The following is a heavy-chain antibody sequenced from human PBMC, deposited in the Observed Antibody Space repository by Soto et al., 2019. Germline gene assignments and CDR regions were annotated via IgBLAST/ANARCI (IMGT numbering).Heavy chain of an antibody. CDR1: GVAIRSYF. Sequence: SETLSLTCTVSGVAIRSYFWSWIRQPPGKGLEWIGSTYYTADTKYNPSLESRATISADPSKKQFSLRLGPVTAADTALYYCAGSKNPEFAFDYWCQGAPVTVSS. J-gene: IGHJ4*02. CDR2: TYYTADT. V-gene: IGHV4-59*01. CDR3: AGSKNPEFAFDY.